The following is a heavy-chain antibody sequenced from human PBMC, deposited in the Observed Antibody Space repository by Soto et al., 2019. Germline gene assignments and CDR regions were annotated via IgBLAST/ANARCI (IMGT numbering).Heavy chain of an antibody. Sequence: EASVKVSCKASGYTFTSYGISWVRQAPGQGLEWMGWISAYNGNTNYAQKLQGRVTMTTDTSTSTAYMELRSLRSDDTAVYYCARARITIFGVVINWFDPWGQGTLVTVSS. CDR3: ARARITIFGVVINWFDP. V-gene: IGHV1-18*04. J-gene: IGHJ5*02. CDR1: GYTFTSYG. D-gene: IGHD3-3*01. CDR2: ISAYNGNT.